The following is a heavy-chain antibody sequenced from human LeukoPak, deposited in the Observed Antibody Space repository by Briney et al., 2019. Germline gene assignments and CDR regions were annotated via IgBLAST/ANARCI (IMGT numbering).Heavy chain of an antibody. CDR1: GFTVISNY. D-gene: IGHD5-24*01. Sequence: GGSLRLSRAASGFTVISNYMSWVRQAPGEGLEWGSVIYSGGSTYYADSVKGRFTISRDNSKNTLYLQMNSLRAEDTAVYYCARVGSVEMATMDWGQGTLVTVSS. J-gene: IGHJ4*02. CDR2: IYSGGST. V-gene: IGHV3-66*01. CDR3: ARVGSVEMATMD.